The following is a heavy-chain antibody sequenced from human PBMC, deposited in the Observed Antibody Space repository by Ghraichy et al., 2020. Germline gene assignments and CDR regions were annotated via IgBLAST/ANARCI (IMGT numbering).Heavy chain of an antibody. Sequence: GGSLRLSCAVSGFTVRSNYISWVRQAPGKGLEWVSVIYSGGTVNTSYADSVKGRFTISRDDSKNTLYLQMDSLRADDTAVYYCARNLVSRYYFYYMDVWGNGTAVTVSS. V-gene: IGHV3-53*01. CDR2: IYSGGTVNT. CDR1: GFTVRSNY. CDR3: ARNLVSRYYFYYMDV. J-gene: IGHJ6*03. D-gene: IGHD2-8*01.